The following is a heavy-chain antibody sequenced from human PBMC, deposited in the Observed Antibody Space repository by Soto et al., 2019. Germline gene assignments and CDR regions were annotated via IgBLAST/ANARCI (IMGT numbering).Heavy chain of an antibody. V-gene: IGHV1-69*13. CDR1: GGTFSSYA. Sequence: SVKVSCKASGGTFSSYAISWVRQAPGQGLEWMGGIIPIFGTANYAQKFQGRVTITADESTSTAYMELSSLRSEDTAVYYCAREGAYDSSGYYSNWFDPWGQGTLVTVSS. J-gene: IGHJ5*02. D-gene: IGHD3-22*01. CDR3: AREGAYDSSGYYSNWFDP. CDR2: IIPIFGTA.